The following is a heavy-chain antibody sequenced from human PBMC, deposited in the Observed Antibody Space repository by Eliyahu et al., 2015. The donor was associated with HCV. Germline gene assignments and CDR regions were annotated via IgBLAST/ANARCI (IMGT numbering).Heavy chain of an antibody. Sequence: QVQLVQSGAEVKKPGASVKVSCKASGYTFTSYAMHWVRQAPGQRLEWMGWINAGNGNTKYSQKFQGRVTITRDTSASTAYMELSSLRSEDTAVYYCARDPSGVAVAGTDHWFDPWGQGTLVTVSS. V-gene: IGHV1-3*01. CDR3: ARDPSGVAVAGTDHWFDP. CDR2: INAGNGNT. J-gene: IGHJ5*02. D-gene: IGHD6-19*01. CDR1: GYTFTSYA.